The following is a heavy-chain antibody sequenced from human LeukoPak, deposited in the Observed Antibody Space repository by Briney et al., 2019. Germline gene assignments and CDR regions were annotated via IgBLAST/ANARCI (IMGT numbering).Heavy chain of an antibody. D-gene: IGHD5-24*01. J-gene: IGHJ5*02. CDR1: GGSINNYY. CDR3: ARGREMATLKAFDP. V-gene: IGHV4-59*01. CDR2: IYYSGSA. Sequence: PSETLSLTCTVSGGSINNYYWSWIPQAPGKGLEWIGYIYYSGSANYNPSLKSRVTISVDTSKNQFSLRLSSVTAADTAVYYCARGREMATLKAFDPWGQGTLVTVSS.